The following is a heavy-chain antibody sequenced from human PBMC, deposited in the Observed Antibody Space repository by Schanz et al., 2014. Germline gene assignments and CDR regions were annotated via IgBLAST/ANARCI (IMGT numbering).Heavy chain of an antibody. CDR1: RFTVTNAW. J-gene: IGHJ3*02. V-gene: IGHV3-30*18. CDR3: AKGRFGELSAFDI. D-gene: IGHD3-10*01. Sequence: VHLVESGGGLVQPGGSLRLSCAASRFTVTNAWMSWVRQAPGKGLEWVGVISYDGSKKSYADSVKGRFTISRDNSKNTLYLQMNSLRAEDTAVYYCAKGRFGELSAFDIWGQGTMVTVSS. CDR2: ISYDGSKK.